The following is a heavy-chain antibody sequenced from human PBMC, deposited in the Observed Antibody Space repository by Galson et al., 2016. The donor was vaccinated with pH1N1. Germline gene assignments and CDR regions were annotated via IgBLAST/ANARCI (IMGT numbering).Heavy chain of an antibody. CDR3: ERKGGYNAGRGDFGAYDI. Sequence: QSGAEVKKPGESLKISCKGSGYRFSNYWIGWMRQMPGKGLECMGIIYPADSHTQYSQYFQGQVNISVDNSDSSAYLQWSRLKASDTAMYYCERKGGYNAGRGDFGAYDIWGQGTMVTVSP. J-gene: IGHJ3*02. V-gene: IGHV5-51*01. CDR2: IYPADSHT. D-gene: IGHD5-12*01. CDR1: GYRFSNYW.